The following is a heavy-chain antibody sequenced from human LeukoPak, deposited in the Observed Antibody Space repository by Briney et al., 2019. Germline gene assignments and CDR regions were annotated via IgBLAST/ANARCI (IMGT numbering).Heavy chain of an antibody. Sequence: ASVKVSCKASGGTFSSYAISWVRQAPGQGLEWMGGIIPIFGTANYAQKLQGRVTITTDESTSTAYMELSSLRSEDTAVYYCASALGWTKGAFDYWGQGTLVTVSS. CDR3: ASALGWTKGAFDY. V-gene: IGHV1-69*05. CDR2: IIPIFGTA. CDR1: GGTFSSYA. J-gene: IGHJ4*02. D-gene: IGHD3/OR15-3a*01.